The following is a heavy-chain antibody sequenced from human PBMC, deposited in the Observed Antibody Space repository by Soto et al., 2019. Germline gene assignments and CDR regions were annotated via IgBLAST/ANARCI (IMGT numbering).Heavy chain of an antibody. J-gene: IGHJ4*02. D-gene: IGHD3-3*01. CDR1: GGSISSSSYY. Sequence: QLQLQESGPGLVKPSETLSLTCTVSGGSISSSSYYWGWIRQPPGKGLEWIGSIYYIGSTYYNPSLTSRVTISVDTSKNQFSLNLSSVTAADTAVYYCATYYDFWSGYSHYFEYWGQGTLVTVSS. CDR3: ATYYDFWSGYSHYFEY. CDR2: IYYIGST. V-gene: IGHV4-39*01.